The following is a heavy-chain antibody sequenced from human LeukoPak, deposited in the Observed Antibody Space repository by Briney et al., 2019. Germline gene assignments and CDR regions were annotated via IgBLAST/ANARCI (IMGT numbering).Heavy chain of an antibody. J-gene: IGHJ3*02. D-gene: IGHD3-22*01. CDR1: GGSISSYY. CDR2: IYTSGST. Sequence: SETLSLTCTVSGGSISSYYWSWIRQPPGKGLEWIGYIYTSGSTNYNPSLKSRVTISVDTSKNQFSLKLSSVTAADTAVYYCARSTYYYDSSGYYLSENAFDIWGQGTMVTVSS. V-gene: IGHV4-4*09. CDR3: ARSTYYYDSSGYYLSENAFDI.